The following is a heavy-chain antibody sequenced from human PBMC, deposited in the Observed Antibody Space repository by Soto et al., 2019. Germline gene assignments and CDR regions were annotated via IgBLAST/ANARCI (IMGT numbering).Heavy chain of an antibody. V-gene: IGHV3-21*01. CDR2: ISSSSGFI. J-gene: IGHJ4*02. Sequence: SLRLSCASSRVTFSIYTINLVRQAPGKGLEWVSSISSSSGFIYYADSVKGRFTISRDNAKSSLYLPMNSLRAEDMAVYYCGRMVYATRRCDYWGEGTLVSVSS. CDR1: RVTFSIYT. D-gene: IGHD2-8*01. CDR3: GRMVYATRRCDY.